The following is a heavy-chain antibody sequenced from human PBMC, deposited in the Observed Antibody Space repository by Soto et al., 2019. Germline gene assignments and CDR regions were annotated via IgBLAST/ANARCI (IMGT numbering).Heavy chain of an antibody. J-gene: IGHJ6*02. D-gene: IGHD2-15*01. V-gene: IGHV3-7*01. Sequence: DSLRGRFTISRDNAKNSLYLQMNSLRGEDTAVYYCARGSDGYCSGGSCLNYYYYGMDVWGQGTTVTVSS. CDR3: ARGSDGYCSGGSCLNYYYYGMDV.